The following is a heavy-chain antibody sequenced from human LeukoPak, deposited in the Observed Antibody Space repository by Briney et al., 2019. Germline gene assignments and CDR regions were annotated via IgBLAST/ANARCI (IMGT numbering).Heavy chain of an antibody. CDR2: IYYSGST. V-gene: IGHV4-39*07. CDR1: GGSISSSSYY. Sequence: SETLSLTCTVSGGSISSSSYYWGWIRQPPGKGLEWIGSIYYSGSTYYNASLKSRVTISVDTSKNQFSLKLSSVTAADTAVYYCARAGGSSSWYPDYWGQGTLVTVSS. CDR3: ARAGGSSSWYPDY. D-gene: IGHD6-13*01. J-gene: IGHJ4*02.